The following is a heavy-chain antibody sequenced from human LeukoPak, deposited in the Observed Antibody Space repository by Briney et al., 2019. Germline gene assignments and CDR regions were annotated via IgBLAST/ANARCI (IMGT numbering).Heavy chain of an antibody. CDR1: GYTFTGYY. Sequence: GASVKVSCKASGYTFTGYYMHWVRQAPGQGLEWMGWINPNSGGTNYAQKFQGRVTMTRDTSISTAYMELSRLRSDDTAVYYCARSGQDIVLMVYAPTYYYMDVWGKGTTVTVSS. CDR2: INPNSGGT. J-gene: IGHJ6*03. D-gene: IGHD2-8*01. V-gene: IGHV1-2*02. CDR3: ARSGQDIVLMVYAPTYYYMDV.